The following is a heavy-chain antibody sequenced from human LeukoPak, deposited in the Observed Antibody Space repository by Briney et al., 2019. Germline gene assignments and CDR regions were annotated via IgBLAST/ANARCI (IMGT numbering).Heavy chain of an antibody. CDR1: GYTFTSYG. D-gene: IGHD1-26*01. Sequence: ASVKVSCKASGYTFTSYGISWVRQAPGQGLEWMGWIGGNNGNTKYAPRFQGRVTMTTDTSTSTASMELRSLGSDGTAVYYCARDGSGSYGPYAYWGQGTLVTVSS. V-gene: IGHV1-18*01. J-gene: IGHJ4*02. CDR2: IGGNNGNT. CDR3: ARDGSGSYGPYAY.